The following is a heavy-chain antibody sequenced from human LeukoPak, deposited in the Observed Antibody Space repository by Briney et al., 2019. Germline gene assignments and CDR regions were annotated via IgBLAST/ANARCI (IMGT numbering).Heavy chain of an antibody. V-gene: IGHV4-59*01. CDR3: ARANLGRVDFDY. CDR2: IYYSGST. J-gene: IGHJ4*02. Sequence: SGTLSLTCTVSGGSISSYYWSWIRQPPGKGLEWIGYIYYSGSTNYNPSLKSRVTISVDTSKNQFSLKLSSVTAADTAVYYCARANLGRVDFDYWGQGTLVTVSS. D-gene: IGHD1-26*01. CDR1: GGSISSYY.